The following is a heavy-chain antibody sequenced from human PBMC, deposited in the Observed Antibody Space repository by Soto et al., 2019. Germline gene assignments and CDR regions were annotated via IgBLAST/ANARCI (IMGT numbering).Heavy chain of an antibody. V-gene: IGHV3-48*03. Sequence: GGSLRLSCVASGFTFSSYSLVWVRQAPGKGLEWVSYIFTTGTTIYYADSVKGRFTVSRDNAKNSLFLLLNSLRAEDTAVYYCARDKDWAFDYWGQGTLVTVSS. CDR1: GFTFSSYS. CDR3: ARDKDWAFDY. J-gene: IGHJ4*02. D-gene: IGHD3-9*01. CDR2: IFTTGTTI.